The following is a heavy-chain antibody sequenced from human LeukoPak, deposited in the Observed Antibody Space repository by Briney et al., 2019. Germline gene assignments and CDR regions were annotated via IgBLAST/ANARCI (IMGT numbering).Heavy chain of an antibody. J-gene: IGHJ3*02. V-gene: IGHV3-74*01. CDR1: GFTFSSYW. Sequence: GGSLRLSCAASGFTFSSYWMHWIRQAPGKGLVWVSRINTDGSSTNYADSVKGRFTISRDNAKNTLYLQMNSLRAEDTAVYYCARGLGSSRAFDIWGQGTMVTFSS. D-gene: IGHD1-26*01. CDR3: ARGLGSSRAFDI. CDR2: INTDGSST.